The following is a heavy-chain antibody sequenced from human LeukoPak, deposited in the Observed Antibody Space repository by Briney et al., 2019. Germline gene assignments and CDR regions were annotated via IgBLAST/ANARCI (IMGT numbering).Heavy chain of an antibody. Sequence: SETLSLTCTVSGGSISSHYWSWIRQPPGKGLEWIAYIYHRGSTNYNPSLKRRVTISVDTSKTHFSLNSSSLTAADTAVYFCARRHSVLPPPRRGYYYMDVWGMGTTVTVSS. V-gene: IGHV4-59*11. CDR1: GGSISSHY. D-gene: IGHD2-8*02. CDR3: ARRHSVLPPPRRGYYYMDV. J-gene: IGHJ6*03. CDR2: IYHRGST.